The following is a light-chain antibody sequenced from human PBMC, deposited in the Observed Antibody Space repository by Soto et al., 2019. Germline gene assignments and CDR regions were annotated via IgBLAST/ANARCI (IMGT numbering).Light chain of an antibody. J-gene: IGLJ1*01. CDR1: SSDVGSYNL. V-gene: IGLV2-23*03. Sequence: QSALTQPASVSGSPGQAITISCTGTSSDVGSYNLVSWYQQHPVKAPKLMIYEGSKRPSGVSNRFSGSKSGNTASLTISGLQAEDEADYYCCSYAGSSTFFGTGTKLTVL. CDR2: EGS. CDR3: CSYAGSSTF.